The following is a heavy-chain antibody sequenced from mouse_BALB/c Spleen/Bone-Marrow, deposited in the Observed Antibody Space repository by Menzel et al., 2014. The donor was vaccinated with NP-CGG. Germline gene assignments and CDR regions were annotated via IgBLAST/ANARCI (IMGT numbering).Heavy chain of an antibody. CDR1: GFTFSSFA. CDR2: ISSGGGYT. J-gene: IGHJ3*01. D-gene: IGHD2-3*01. CDR3: ARQESIYDGYYGGFTY. V-gene: IGHV5-9-3*01. Sequence: EVNVVESGGGLVKPGGSLKLSCAASGFTFSSFAMSRVRQTPEKRLEWVATISSGGGYTYYPDSVKGRFTISRDNAKNSLYLQMSSLRSEDTAMYYCARQESIYDGYYGGFTYWGQGTLVTVSA.